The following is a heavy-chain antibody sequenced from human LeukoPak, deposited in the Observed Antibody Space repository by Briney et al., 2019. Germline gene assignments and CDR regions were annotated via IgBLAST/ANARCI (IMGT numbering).Heavy chain of an antibody. V-gene: IGHV3-9*01. CDR1: GFTFDDYA. CDR2: ISWNSGSI. D-gene: IGHD6-13*01. J-gene: IGHJ4*02. CDR3: AKDMSTGGYSSSWYVSTFDY. Sequence: PGRSLRLSCAASGFTFDDYAMHWVRQAPGKGLEWVSGISWNSGSIGYADSVKGRFTISRDNAKNSLYLQMNSLRAEDTALYYCAKDMSTGGYSSSWYVSTFDYWGQGTLVTVSS.